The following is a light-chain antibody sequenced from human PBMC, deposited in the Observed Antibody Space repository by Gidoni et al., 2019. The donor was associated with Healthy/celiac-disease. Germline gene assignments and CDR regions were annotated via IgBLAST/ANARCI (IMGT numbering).Light chain of an antibody. CDR3: QQSYSTPLT. Sequence: DIQMTQSPSSLSASVGDRVTITCRASQSISSYLNWYQQKQGKAPKLLIYAASSLQSGVPSSFSGSGSGTDFTLTISSLQPEDFATYYCQQSYSTPLTFGGGTKVEIK. J-gene: IGKJ4*01. CDR2: AAS. CDR1: QSISSY. V-gene: IGKV1-39*01.